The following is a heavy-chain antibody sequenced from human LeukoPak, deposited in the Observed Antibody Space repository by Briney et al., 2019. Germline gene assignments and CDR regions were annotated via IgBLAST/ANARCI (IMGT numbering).Heavy chain of an antibody. V-gene: IGHV3-74*01. D-gene: IGHD3-3*01. CDR3: ARDPSGIFGVPC. CDR1: GFTFSSYW. CDR2: INSDGSST. Sequence: PGGSLRLSCAASGFTFSSYWMHWVRHAPGKGLVWVSRINSDGSSTSYADSVKGRFTISRDNAKNTLYLQMNSLRAEDTAVYYCARDPSGIFGVPCWGQGTMVTVSS. J-gene: IGHJ3*01.